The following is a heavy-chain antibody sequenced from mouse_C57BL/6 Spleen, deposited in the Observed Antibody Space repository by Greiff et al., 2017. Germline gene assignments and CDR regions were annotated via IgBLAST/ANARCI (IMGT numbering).Heavy chain of an antibody. Sequence: EVHLVESGGGLVKPGGSLKLSCAASGFTFSDYGMHWVRQAPEKGLEWVAYISSGRSTFYYADTVKGRFTISRDNAKNTLLLQITSLRSEDTAMYYGARIYDGYYGAMDYWGQGTSVTVSS. J-gene: IGHJ4*01. CDR3: ARIYDGYYGAMDY. CDR1: GFTFSDYG. V-gene: IGHV5-17*01. CDR2: ISSGRSTF. D-gene: IGHD2-3*01.